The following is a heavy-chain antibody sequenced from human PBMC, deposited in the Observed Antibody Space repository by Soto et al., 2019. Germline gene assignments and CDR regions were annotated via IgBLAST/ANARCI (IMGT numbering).Heavy chain of an antibody. J-gene: IGHJ4*01. D-gene: IGHD2-15*01. V-gene: IGHV4-31*03. Sequence: SETLSLTCTVSGDSISSGSYYWTWIRQHPGKGLEWIGYVYYSGSTYYNPSLESRVTISIDTSNNQFSLKLTSMSAADTAVYYCARERDVSSSWRHFDYWGQGTLVTVSS. CDR1: GDSISSGSYY. CDR2: VYYSGST. CDR3: ARERDVSSSWRHFDY.